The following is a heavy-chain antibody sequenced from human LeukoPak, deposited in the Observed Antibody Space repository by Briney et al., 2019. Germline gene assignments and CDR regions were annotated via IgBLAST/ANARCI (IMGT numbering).Heavy chain of an antibody. CDR3: ARAPIVGVPAAGTGWFDP. CDR2: INHSGST. D-gene: IGHD2-2*01. V-gene: IGHV4-34*01. Sequence: SETLSLTCAVYGGSFSGYYWSWIRQPPGKGLEWIGEINHSGSTNYNPSLKSRVTISVDTSKNQFSLKLSSVTAADTAVYYCARAPIVGVPAAGTGWFDPWGQGTLVTVSS. J-gene: IGHJ5*02. CDR1: GGSFSGYY.